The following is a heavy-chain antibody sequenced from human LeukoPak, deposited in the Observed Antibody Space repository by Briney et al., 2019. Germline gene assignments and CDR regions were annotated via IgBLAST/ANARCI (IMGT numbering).Heavy chain of an antibody. V-gene: IGHV3-30-3*01. CDR2: ISYDGSNK. CDR1: GFTFSSYA. D-gene: IGHD3-22*01. Sequence: GGSLRLSCAASGFTFSSYAMHWVRQAPGKGLEWVAVISYDGSNKYYADSVKGRFTISRDNSKNTLYLQMNSPRAEDTAVYYCARDGPDSSGYYFDYWGQGTLVTVSS. CDR3: ARDGPDSSGYYFDY. J-gene: IGHJ4*02.